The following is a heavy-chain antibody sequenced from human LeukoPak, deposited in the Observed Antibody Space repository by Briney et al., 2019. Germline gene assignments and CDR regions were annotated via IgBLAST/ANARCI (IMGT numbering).Heavy chain of an antibody. D-gene: IGHD6-19*01. CDR3: ARYSSGWSKEY. CDR1: GFTFSNFW. CDR2: IKPEGRAK. J-gene: IGHJ4*02. V-gene: IGHV3-7*01. Sequence: PGGSLRLPCPASGFTFSNFWMSGVRQAPGKGRKGVANIKPEGRAKYYADSVEGRFTISRDNHNNSLYLQMNRLRAEDTALYYCARYSSGWSKEYWGQGTMVTVSS.